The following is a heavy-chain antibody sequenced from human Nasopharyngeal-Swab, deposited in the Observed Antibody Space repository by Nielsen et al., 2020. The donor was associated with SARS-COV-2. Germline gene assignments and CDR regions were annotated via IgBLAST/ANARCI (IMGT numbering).Heavy chain of an antibody. CDR2: IYYSGST. J-gene: IGHJ6*02. CDR3: ARDIGTPAYPRYYYSGMDV. Sequence: WRRQREGRGVGGIGYIYYSGSTYYNPSLKSRVTISVDTSKNQFSLKLSSVTAADTAVYYCARDIGTPAYPRYYYSGMDVWGQGTTVTVSS. D-gene: IGHD1-1*01. V-gene: IGHV4-31*02.